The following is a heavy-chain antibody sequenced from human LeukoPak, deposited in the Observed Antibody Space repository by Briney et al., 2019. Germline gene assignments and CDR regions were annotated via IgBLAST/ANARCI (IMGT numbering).Heavy chain of an antibody. CDR1: GLTFRTLG. J-gene: IGHJ6*02. D-gene: IGHD3-3*01. V-gene: IGHV3-23*01. Sequence: GGSLSPSWAVSGLTFRTLGWDWARRPQGKGRNWASAIRGGGGSTYYADSVKGRFTISRDNSKNTLYLQMNSLRAEDTAVYYCAKSIGVVNNYYYYYGMDVWGQGTTVTVSS. CDR3: AKSIGVVNNYYYYYGMDV. CDR2: IRGGGGST.